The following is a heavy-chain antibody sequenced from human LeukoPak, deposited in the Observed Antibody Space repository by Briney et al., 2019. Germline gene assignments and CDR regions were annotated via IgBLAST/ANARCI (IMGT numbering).Heavy chain of an antibody. CDR3: SRDTDNYDGSGYLFDY. J-gene: IGHJ4*02. CDR2: ISTYNGDT. CDR1: GYTFTTYG. D-gene: IGHD3-22*01. Sequence: GASVKVSCKASGYTFTTYGISWVRQAPGQGLEWMGRISTYNGDTNYAQKLQGRITMTTDASTSTAYMELRSLRSDDTAVYYCSRDTDNYDGSGYLFDYWGQGTLVTVSS. V-gene: IGHV1-18*01.